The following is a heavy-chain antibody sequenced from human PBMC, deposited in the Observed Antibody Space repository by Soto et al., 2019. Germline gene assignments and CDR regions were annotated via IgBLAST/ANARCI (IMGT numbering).Heavy chain of an antibody. V-gene: IGHV3-23*01. CDR2: ISGSGGST. D-gene: IGHD3-10*01. J-gene: IGHJ4*02. Sequence: GGSLRLSCAASGFTFSSYAMSWVRQAPGKGLEWVSAISGSGGSTYYADSVKGRFTISRDNSKNTLYLQMNSLRAEDTAVYYCAKLPFVGFGEFHYFDYWGQGTLVTVSS. CDR3: AKLPFVGFGEFHYFDY. CDR1: GFTFSSYA.